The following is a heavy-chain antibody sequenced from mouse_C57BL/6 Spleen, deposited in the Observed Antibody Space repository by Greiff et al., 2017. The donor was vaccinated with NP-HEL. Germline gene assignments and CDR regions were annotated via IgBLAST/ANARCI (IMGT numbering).Heavy chain of an antibody. V-gene: IGHV1-52*01. J-gene: IGHJ2*01. D-gene: IGHD4-1*01. CDR1: GYTFTSYW. CDR2: IDPSDSET. Sequence: VQLQQSGAELVRPGSSVKLSCKASGYTFTSYWMHWVKQRPIQGLEWIGNIDPSDSETHYNQKFKDKATLTVDKSSSTAYMQLSSLTSEDSAVYYCARIPSSNWEGSDYWGQGTTLTVSS. CDR3: ARIPSSNWEGSDY.